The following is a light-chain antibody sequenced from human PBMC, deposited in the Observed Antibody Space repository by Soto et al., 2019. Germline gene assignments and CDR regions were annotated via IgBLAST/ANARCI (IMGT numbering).Light chain of an antibody. CDR3: AAWDDNLNGPL. Sequence: QSALTQPPSLSGTPGQRVTISCSGRNSNIGRYSVNWYQHFPGTAPKILIYSDDERPSGVPDRFSGSKSGTSASLAIRGLQSEDEAEYYCAAWDDNLNGPLFGGGTQLTVL. J-gene: IGLJ3*02. CDR1: NSNIGRYS. CDR2: SDD. V-gene: IGLV1-44*01.